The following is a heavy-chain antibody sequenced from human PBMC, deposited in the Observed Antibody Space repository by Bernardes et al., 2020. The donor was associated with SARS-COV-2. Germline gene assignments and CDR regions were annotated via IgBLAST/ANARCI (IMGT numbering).Heavy chain of an antibody. CDR3: ARQEETGTFYYFNL. J-gene: IGHJ2*01. Sequence: GESLKISCKGSGYNFDNYWIGWVRQKPGKGLEWMGIIYPGDFESRYSPSFQGLVTISADRSISTAYLHWSSLRASDTAMYFCARQEETGTFYYFNLWGRGTLVTVSS. CDR1: GYNFDNYW. D-gene: IGHD1-1*01. V-gene: IGHV5-51*01. CDR2: IYPGDFES.